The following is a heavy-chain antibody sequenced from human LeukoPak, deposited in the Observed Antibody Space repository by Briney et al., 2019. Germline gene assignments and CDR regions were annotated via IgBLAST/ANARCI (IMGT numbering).Heavy chain of an antibody. D-gene: IGHD6-19*01. V-gene: IGHV4-39*01. J-gene: IGHJ4*02. CDR2: IYYTGST. CDR1: GGSVSSGHYY. CDR3: ARCPGYSSGWYLHYFDS. Sequence: KPSETLSLTCTVSGGSVSSGHYYWGWIRQPPGKGLEWIGNIYYTGSTYYNPSLKSRVTISADTSQNQFSLRLSSVTAADTAVYYCARCPGYSSGWYLHYFDSWGQGTLVTVSS.